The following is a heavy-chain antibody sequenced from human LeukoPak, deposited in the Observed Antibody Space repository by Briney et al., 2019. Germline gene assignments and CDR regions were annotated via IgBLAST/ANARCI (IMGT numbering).Heavy chain of an antibody. J-gene: IGHJ4*02. CDR3: ARLGSGSTLDC. CDR2: ISSDGSST. CDR1: GFSFSSYW. Sequence: GGSLRLSCAASGFSFSSYWMHWVRQAPGEGLVWVSRISSDGSSTIYADSVKGRFTISRDNAKNTLYLQMNSLRAEDTAVCYCARLGSGSTLDCWGQGILVTVSS. V-gene: IGHV3-74*01. D-gene: IGHD3-10*01.